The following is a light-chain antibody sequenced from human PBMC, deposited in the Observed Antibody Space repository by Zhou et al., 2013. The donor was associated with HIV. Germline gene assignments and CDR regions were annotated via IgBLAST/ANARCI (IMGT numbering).Light chain of an antibody. V-gene: IGKV1-5*03. CDR2: KAA. Sequence: DIQMTQSPSTLSASVGDGVTITCRASQNIDVWLAWYQQKPGKPPKVLIYKAAISESGVPSRFTGSGSETEFTLTINSLQPDDFATYYCQQYHDYPYTFGQGLRWRSN. CDR1: QNIDVW. CDR3: QQYHDYPYT. J-gene: IGKJ2*01.